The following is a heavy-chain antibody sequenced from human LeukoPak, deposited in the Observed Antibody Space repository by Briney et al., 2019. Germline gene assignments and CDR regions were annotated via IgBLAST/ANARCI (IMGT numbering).Heavy chain of an antibody. CDR2: INSDGSST. CDR1: GFTFSSYW. V-gene: IGHV3-74*01. J-gene: IGHJ6*04. CDR3: AELGITMIGGV. Sequence: GGSLRLSCTASGFTFSSYWMHWVRQAAGKGLVWLSRINSDGSSTGYADSVKGRFTISRDNAKNTLYLQMNSLRAEDTAVYYCAELGITMIGGVWGKATTVTISS. D-gene: IGHD3-10*02.